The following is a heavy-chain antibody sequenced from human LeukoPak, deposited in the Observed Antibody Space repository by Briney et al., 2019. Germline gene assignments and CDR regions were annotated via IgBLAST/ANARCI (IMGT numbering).Heavy chain of an antibody. Sequence: ASVKVSCKASGYTFTGYYMHWVRQAPGQGLEWMGWINPNSGGTNYAQKFQGRVTITADESTSTAYMELSSLRSEDTAVYYCARERRYCSGGSCHESDYWGQGTLVTVSS. CDR1: GYTFTGYY. J-gene: IGHJ4*02. CDR2: INPNSGGT. CDR3: ARERRYCSGGSCHESDY. D-gene: IGHD2-15*01. V-gene: IGHV1-2*02.